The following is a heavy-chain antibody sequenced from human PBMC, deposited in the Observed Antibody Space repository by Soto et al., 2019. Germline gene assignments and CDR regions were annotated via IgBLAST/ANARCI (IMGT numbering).Heavy chain of an antibody. CDR1: GDSISSNNW. CDR3: ATDRRNFGVPFDN. J-gene: IGHJ4*02. Sequence: QVQLQESGPGLVQPSGTLSLTCDVFGDSISSNNWWSWVRQSPGRGLEWIGEVFHGGTTNYNPSLKSWVTIAVDKSKNQFSLKLKSLTAADTAVYYGATDRRNFGVPFDNWGQGILVTVSA. CDR2: VFHGGTT. V-gene: IGHV4-4*02. D-gene: IGHD2-8*01.